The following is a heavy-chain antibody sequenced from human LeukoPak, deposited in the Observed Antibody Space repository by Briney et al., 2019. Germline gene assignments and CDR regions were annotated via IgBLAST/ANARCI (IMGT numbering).Heavy chain of an antibody. CDR1: GFTFSSYA. D-gene: IGHD2-2*01. CDR3: AKAPRIQVVEDIVVVPAATAYFDY. Sequence: GSLRLSCAASGFTFSSYAMSWVRQAPGKGLEWVSAISGSGGSTYYADSVKGRFTISRDNSKNTLYLQMNSLRAEDTAVYYCAKAPRIQVVEDIVVVPAATAYFDYWGQGTLVTVSS. CDR2: ISGSGGST. V-gene: IGHV3-23*01. J-gene: IGHJ4*02.